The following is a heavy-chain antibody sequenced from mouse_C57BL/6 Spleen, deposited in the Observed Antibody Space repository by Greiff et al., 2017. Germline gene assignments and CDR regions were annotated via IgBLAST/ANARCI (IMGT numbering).Heavy chain of an antibody. J-gene: IGHJ3*01. CDR1: GFSLTSYG. Sequence: VKLEESGPGLVAPSQSLSITCTVSGFSLTSYGVSWVRQPPGKGLEWLGVIWGDGSTNYHSALMSRLSISEDNSKSQVFLKLNSLQTDDTATYYCARAGERFAYWGQGTLVTVSA. CDR2: IWGDGST. CDR3: ARAGERFAY. V-gene: IGHV2-3*01.